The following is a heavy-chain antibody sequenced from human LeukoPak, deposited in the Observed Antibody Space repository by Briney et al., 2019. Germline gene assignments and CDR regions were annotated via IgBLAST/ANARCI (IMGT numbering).Heavy chain of an antibody. Sequence: SETLSLTCTLSGGSISSSHYYWGWIRQTPGKGLEWIGTIYYSGTTYYNPSLESPATISEDTSKNQFSLTLRSVTAADTAVYYCARQISDYYYYYIDVWDKGTTVTVSS. CDR2: IYYSGTT. CDR3: ARQISDYYYYYIDV. J-gene: IGHJ6*03. D-gene: IGHD3-10*01. CDR1: GGSISSSHYY. V-gene: IGHV4-39*01.